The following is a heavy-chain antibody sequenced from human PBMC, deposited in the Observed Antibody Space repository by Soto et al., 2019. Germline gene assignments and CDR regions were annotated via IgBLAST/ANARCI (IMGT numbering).Heavy chain of an antibody. CDR3: ARDPIVYCSGGSCYPQAWFDP. V-gene: IGHV3-33*01. D-gene: IGHD2-15*01. J-gene: IGHJ5*02. Sequence: PGGSLRLSCAASGFTFSSYGMHWVRQAPGKGLEWVAVIWYDGSNKYYADSVKGRFTISRDNSKNTLYLQMNSLRAEDTAVYYCARDPIVYCSGGSCYPQAWFDPWGQGPLVTVSS. CDR2: IWYDGSNK. CDR1: GFTFSSYG.